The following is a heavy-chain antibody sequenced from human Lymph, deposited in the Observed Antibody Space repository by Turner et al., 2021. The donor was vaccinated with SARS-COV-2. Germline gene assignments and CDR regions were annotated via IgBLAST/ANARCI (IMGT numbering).Heavy chain of an antibody. CDR1: GLSIRSSSYY. V-gene: IGHV4-39*01. D-gene: IGHD1-20*01. Sequence: LPLQESRPGLVNPSEPLSLLCSVSGLSIRSSSYYWGWIRPPPGKGVVWFGTYYYSGSNYYNPSHKSGVATAVDTSKKQFLQKRSVVAAAETANYCCASEGYNETGPDPSREAFDNWGQGTMVTISS. J-gene: IGHJ3*02. CDR2: YYYSGSN. CDR3: ASEGYNETGPDPSREAFDN.